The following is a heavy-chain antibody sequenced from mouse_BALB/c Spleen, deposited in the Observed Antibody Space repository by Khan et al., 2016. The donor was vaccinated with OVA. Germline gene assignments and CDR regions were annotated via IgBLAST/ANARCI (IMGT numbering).Heavy chain of an antibody. D-gene: IGHD2-13*01. J-gene: IGHJ4*01. CDR2: INTYPGEP. CDR3: ARPPDFSYAMNN. Sequence: QIQLVQSGPELKKPGETVKISCQASGHTFPNYGMNWVKQPPGKGLKWMGWINTYPGEPTYADAFNGRFAFYLETSASTAYLQINNLKNEDTATDRGARPPDFSYAMNNWGQGTAVTVSS. CDR1: GHTFPNYG. V-gene: IGHV9-3-1*01.